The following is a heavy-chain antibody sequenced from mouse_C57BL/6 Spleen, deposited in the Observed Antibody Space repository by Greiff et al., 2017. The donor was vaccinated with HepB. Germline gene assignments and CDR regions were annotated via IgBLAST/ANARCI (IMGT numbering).Heavy chain of an antibody. CDR2: ISSGGSYT. CDR3: ARHWDGNYYFDY. V-gene: IGHV5-6*01. Sequence: DVQLVESGGDLVKPGGSLKLSCAASGFTFSSYGMSWVRQTPDKRLEWVATISSGGSYTYYPDSVKGRFTISRDNAKNTLYLQMSSLKSEDTAMYYCARHWDGNYYFDYWGQGTTLTVSS. D-gene: IGHD2-1*01. J-gene: IGHJ2*01. CDR1: GFTFSSYG.